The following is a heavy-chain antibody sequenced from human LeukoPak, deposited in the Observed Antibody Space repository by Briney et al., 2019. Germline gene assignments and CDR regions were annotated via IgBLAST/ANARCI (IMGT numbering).Heavy chain of an antibody. D-gene: IGHD3-10*01. CDR1: GGSFSGYY. J-gene: IGHJ6*04. CDR2: INHSGST. V-gene: IGHV4-34*01. CDR3: ARGPRMVRGVIKPGTLAVPTDV. Sequence: SETLSLTCAVFGGSFSGYYWNWIRQPPGKGLEWIGEINHSGSTNYNPSLKSRVTISVDTSKNQFSLKLSSVTAADTAVYYCARGPRMVRGVIKPGTLAVPTDVWGKGTTVTVSS.